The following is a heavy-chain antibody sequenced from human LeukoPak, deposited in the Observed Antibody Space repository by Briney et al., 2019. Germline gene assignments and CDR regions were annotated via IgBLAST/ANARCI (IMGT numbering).Heavy chain of an antibody. J-gene: IGHJ4*02. Sequence: GGSLRLSCAASGFTFGSYAMSWVRQAPGKGLEWVSAISGSGGSTYYADSVKGRFTISRDNSKNTLYLQMNSLRAEDTAVYYCAAFMVRGVIVEDYWGQGTLVTVSS. D-gene: IGHD3-10*01. CDR1: GFTFGSYA. V-gene: IGHV3-23*01. CDR2: ISGSGGST. CDR3: AAFMVRGVIVEDY.